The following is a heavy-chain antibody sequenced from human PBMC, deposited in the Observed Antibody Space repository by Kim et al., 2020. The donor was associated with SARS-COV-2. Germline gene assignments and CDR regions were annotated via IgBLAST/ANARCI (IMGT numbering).Heavy chain of an antibody. J-gene: IGHJ2*01. Sequence: YADSVKGRFTTSRDKSKHTLYLHMSSLRAEDTAVYYCAGDYGEPHWYFDLWGRGALVTVSS. D-gene: IGHD4-17*01. V-gene: IGHV3-30*15. CDR3: AGDYGEPHWYFDL.